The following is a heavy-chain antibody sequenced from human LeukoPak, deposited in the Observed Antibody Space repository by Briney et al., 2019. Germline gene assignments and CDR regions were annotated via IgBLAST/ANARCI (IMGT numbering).Heavy chain of an antibody. CDR1: GGSISSRSHC. J-gene: IGHJ3*01. CDR2: MFYSGST. Sequence: SETLSLTCTVSGGSISSRSHCWGWIRQPPGRGLEWIGTMFYSGSTYYNPSLKSRVAISVDTSENQFSLELNSVTAADTAVYYCAVAGVRYYDSSGLHAFDFWGRGTMVTVSS. V-gene: IGHV4-39*01. CDR3: AVAGVRYYDSSGLHAFDF. D-gene: IGHD3-22*01.